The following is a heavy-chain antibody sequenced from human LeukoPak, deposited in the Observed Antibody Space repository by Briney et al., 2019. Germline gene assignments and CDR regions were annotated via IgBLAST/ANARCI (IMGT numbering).Heavy chain of an antibody. Sequence: SETLSLTCAVYGGSFSGYYWNWIRQPPGKGLEWIGEINHRGSTNNNLSLKSRVTISVDTSKNQFSLKLSSVTAADTAVYYCARFSQGYDAFDIWGQGTMVTVSS. CDR1: GGSFSGYY. CDR2: INHRGST. CDR3: ARFSQGYDAFDI. J-gene: IGHJ3*02. V-gene: IGHV4-34*01. D-gene: IGHD3-22*01.